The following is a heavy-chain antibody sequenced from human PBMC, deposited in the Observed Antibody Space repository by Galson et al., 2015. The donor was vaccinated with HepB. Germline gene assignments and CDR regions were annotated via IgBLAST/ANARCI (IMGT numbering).Heavy chain of an antibody. D-gene: IGHD1-26*01. CDR2: ISSKGGST. CDR3: ARDRRGATLAFDI. J-gene: IGHJ3*02. V-gene: IGHV3-64*01. Sequence: SLRLSCAASGFTFSSYAMHWVRQAPGKGLEYVSAISSKGGSTYYANSVKGRFTISRDNSKNTLYLQMGSLRAEDMAVYYCARDRRGATLAFDIWGQGTMVTVSS. CDR1: GFTFSSYA.